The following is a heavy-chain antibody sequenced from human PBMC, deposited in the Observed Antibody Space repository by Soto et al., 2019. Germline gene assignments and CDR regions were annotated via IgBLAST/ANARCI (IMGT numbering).Heavy chain of an antibody. CDR1: GGSISSSSYY. J-gene: IGHJ5*02. CDR3: ARAKGLLTVTTSWFDP. CDR2: IYHSGST. V-gene: IGHV4-39*07. Sequence: PSETLSLTCTVSGGSISSSSYYWGWIRQPPGKGLEWIGEIYHSGSTNYNPSLKSRVTISVDKSKNQFSLKLSSVTAADTAVYYCARAKGLLTVTTSWFDPWGQGTLVTVSS. D-gene: IGHD4-17*01.